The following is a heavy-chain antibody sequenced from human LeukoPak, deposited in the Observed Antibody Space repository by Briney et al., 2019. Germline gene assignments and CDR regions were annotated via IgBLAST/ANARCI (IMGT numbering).Heavy chain of an antibody. CDR2: INPNSGGT. J-gene: IGHJ5*02. CDR3: ARDVGITGTTSWFDP. CDR1: GYTFTGYY. V-gene: IGHV1-2*02. Sequence: GASVKVSCKASGYTFTGYYIHWVRQAPGQGLEWMGWINPNSGGTNYAQKFQGRVTMTRDTSISTAYMELSRLRSDDTAMYYCARDVGITGTTSWFDPWGQGTLVTVSS. D-gene: IGHD1-7*01.